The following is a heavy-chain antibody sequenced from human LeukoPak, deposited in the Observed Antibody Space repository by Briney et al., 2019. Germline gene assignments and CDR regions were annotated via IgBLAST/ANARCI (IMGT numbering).Heavy chain of an antibody. Sequence: GGSLRLSRAASGFTFSSYAMGWVRQAPGKGLEWVSGISGSGGSTYYADSVKGRFTISRDNSKNTLYLQMNSLIAEDTAVYYCAKDRRYDSSGYSPYYFDYWGQGTLVTVSS. J-gene: IGHJ4*02. D-gene: IGHD3-22*01. V-gene: IGHV3-23*01. CDR2: ISGSGGST. CDR3: AKDRRYDSSGYSPYYFDY. CDR1: GFTFSSYA.